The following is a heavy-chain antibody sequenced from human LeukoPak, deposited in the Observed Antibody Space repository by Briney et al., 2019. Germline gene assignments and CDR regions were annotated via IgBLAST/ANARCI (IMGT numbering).Heavy chain of an antibody. CDR3: ARDDTEIIDY. J-gene: IGHJ4*02. CDR2: IYYSGST. V-gene: IGHV4-31*03. Sequence: PSETLSLTCTVSGGSISSGGYYWSWIRQHPGKGLEWIGYIYYSGSTYYNPSLKSRVTISVDTSKNQFSLKLSSVTAADTAVYYCARDDTEIIDYWGQGTLVTVSS. D-gene: IGHD5-24*01. CDR1: GGSISSGGYY.